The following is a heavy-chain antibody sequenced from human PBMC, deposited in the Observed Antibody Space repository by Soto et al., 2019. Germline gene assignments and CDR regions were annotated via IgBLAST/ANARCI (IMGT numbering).Heavy chain of an antibody. CDR2: IWYDGSNK. J-gene: IGHJ4*02. D-gene: IGHD2-2*01. V-gene: IGHV3-33*01. CDR1: GFTFSSYG. CDR3: ARAEYIVVVPAAVQTLGY. Sequence: PGGSLRLSCAASGFTFSSYGMHWVRQAPGKGLEWVAVIWYDGSNKYYADSVKGRFTISRDNSKNTLYLQMNSLRAEDTAVYYCARAEYIVVVPAAVQTLGYWGQGTLVTVPQ.